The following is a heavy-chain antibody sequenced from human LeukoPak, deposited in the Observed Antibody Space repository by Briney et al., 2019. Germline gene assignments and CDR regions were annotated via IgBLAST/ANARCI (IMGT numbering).Heavy chain of an antibody. D-gene: IGHD6-19*01. CDR1: GGTFNSYA. CDR2: IIPIFGTA. Sequence: SVKVSCKASGGTFNSYAISWVRQAPGQGLEWMGVIIPIFGTANYAQKFQGRVTITADKSTSTAYMELSSLRSEDTAVYYCARDLSQGRAVAGYFDNWGQGTLVTVSS. V-gene: IGHV1-69*06. CDR3: ARDLSQGRAVAGYFDN. J-gene: IGHJ4*02.